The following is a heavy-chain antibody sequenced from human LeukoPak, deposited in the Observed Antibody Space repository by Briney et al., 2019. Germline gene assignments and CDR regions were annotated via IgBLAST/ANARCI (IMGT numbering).Heavy chain of an antibody. CDR1: GYTFTSYG. Sequence: ASVKVSCKASGYTFTSYGISWVRQAPGQGLEWMGWISAYNGNTNYAHKLQGRVTMTTDTSTSTAYMEPRSLRSDDTAVYYCARDSGRIQLWSDLDYWGQGTLVTVSS. J-gene: IGHJ4*02. D-gene: IGHD5-18*01. CDR3: ARDSGRIQLWSDLDY. CDR2: ISAYNGNT. V-gene: IGHV1-18*01.